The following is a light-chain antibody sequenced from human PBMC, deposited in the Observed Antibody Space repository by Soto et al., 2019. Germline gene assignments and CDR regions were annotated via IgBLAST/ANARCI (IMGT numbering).Light chain of an antibody. J-gene: IGLJ2*01. CDR1: SSNIGAGYD. CDR2: GNS. Sequence: AVVTQPPSVSGAPGQRVTISCTGSSSNIGAGYDVHWYQQLPGTAPKLLIYGNSNRPSGVPDRFSGSKSGTSASLAITGLQAEDEADYYCQSYDSSLGVVFGGGTKVTVL. CDR3: QSYDSSLGVV. V-gene: IGLV1-40*01.